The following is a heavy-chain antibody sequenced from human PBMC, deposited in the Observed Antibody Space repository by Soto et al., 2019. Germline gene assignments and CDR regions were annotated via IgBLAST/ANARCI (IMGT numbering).Heavy chain of an antibody. J-gene: IGHJ6*02. CDR2: IYPGDSDT. D-gene: IGHD4-4*01. Sequence: GESVKISCKGSGYSFTSYWIGWVRQMPGKGLEWMGIIYPGDSDTRYSPSFQGQVTISADKSISTAYLQWSSLKASDTAMYYCASYSNRYYYYYGMDVWGQGTTVTV. CDR1: GYSFTSYW. V-gene: IGHV5-51*01. CDR3: ASYSNRYYYYYGMDV.